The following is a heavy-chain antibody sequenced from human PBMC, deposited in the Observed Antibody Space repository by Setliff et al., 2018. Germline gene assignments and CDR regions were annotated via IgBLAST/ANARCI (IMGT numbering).Heavy chain of an antibody. CDR2: VYYCSGVT. CDR3: ATLPYSSGPLHDY. CDR1: GGSMSRSNYY. Sequence: PSETLSLTCSVSGGSMSRSNYYWGWIRQSPGKELEWIGSVYYCSGVTYYNPSLESRVTIFLDASKNQFSLKLSSVIAADTAVYYCATLPYSSGPLHDYWGQGTLVTVSS. J-gene: IGHJ4*02. D-gene: IGHD6-19*01. V-gene: IGHV4-39*01.